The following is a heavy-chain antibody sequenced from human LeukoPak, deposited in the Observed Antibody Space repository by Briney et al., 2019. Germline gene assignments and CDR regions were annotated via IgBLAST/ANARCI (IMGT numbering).Heavy chain of an antibody. CDR2: ISSSSSTI. D-gene: IGHD6-6*01. CDR3: ARSLMYSSSPGYYYYYMDV. V-gene: IGHV3-48*01. CDR1: GFTFSSYS. Sequence: GGSLRLSCAASGFTFSSYSMNWVRQAPGKGLEWVSYISSSSSTIYYADSVKGRFTISRDNAKNSLYLQMNSLRAEDTAVYYCARSLMYSSSPGYYYYYMDVWGKGTTVTVSS. J-gene: IGHJ6*03.